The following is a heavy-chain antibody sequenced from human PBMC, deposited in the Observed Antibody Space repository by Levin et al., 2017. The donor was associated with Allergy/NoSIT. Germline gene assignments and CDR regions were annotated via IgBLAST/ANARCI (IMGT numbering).Heavy chain of an antibody. CDR2: INQDGSEK. CDR1: GFNFRGYW. V-gene: IGHV3-7*03. Sequence: GGSLRLSCEDSGFNFRGYWMTWVRQAPGKGLEWVATINQDGSEKYYVDSVRGRFTISRDNAKNSLYLQMTNLRAEDTALFYGVKDGVPTNRPYGGYGFAVWGQGTQVRVSS. D-gene: IGHD2-8*01. J-gene: IGHJ5*02. CDR3: VKDGVPTNRPYGGYGFAV.